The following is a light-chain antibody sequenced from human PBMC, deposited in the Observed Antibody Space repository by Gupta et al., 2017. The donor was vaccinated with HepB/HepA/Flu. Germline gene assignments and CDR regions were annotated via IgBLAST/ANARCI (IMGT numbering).Light chain of an antibody. V-gene: IGKV1-39*01. J-gene: IGKJ4*01. CDR1: QSISSY. CDR2: TAS. Sequence: DIQMTQSPSSLSASVGDRVTITCRASQSISSYLNWYQQKPGKAPMLLIYTASSLQSGVPSRFSGSGSGTDFTLTISSLQPEDFATYYCQESDRFPLTFGGGTKVEIK. CDR3: QESDRFPLT.